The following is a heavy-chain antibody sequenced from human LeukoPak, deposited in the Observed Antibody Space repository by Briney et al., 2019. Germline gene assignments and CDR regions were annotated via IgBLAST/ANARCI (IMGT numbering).Heavy chain of an antibody. J-gene: IGHJ3*02. CDR1: GFTFSSYA. Sequence: PGGSLRLSCAASGFTFSSYAMSWVRQAPGKGLEWVSAISGSGGNTYYADSVKGRFTISRDNSKNTLYLQMNSLRAEDTAVYYCAKKGASGYYRDAFDIWGQGTMVTVSS. CDR2: ISGSGGNT. CDR3: AKKGASGYYRDAFDI. V-gene: IGHV3-23*01. D-gene: IGHD3-22*01.